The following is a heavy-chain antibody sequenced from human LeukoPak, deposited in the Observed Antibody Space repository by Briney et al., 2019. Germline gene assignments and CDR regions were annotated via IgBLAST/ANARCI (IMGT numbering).Heavy chain of an antibody. D-gene: IGHD3-10*01. V-gene: IGHV4-34*01. Sequence: SETLSLTCAVYGESLSGDYWSWIRQPPGKGLEWIAEINHSGDTNYNPSLESRVTISVDPSKNQVSLKLRSATAADTAVYYCARAFGDVRGETWGQGTLVTVSS. CDR1: GESLSGDY. CDR3: ARAFGDVRGET. CDR2: INHSGDT. J-gene: IGHJ4*02.